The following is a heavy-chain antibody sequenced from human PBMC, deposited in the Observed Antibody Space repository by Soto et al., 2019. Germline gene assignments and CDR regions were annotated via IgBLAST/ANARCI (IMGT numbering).Heavy chain of an antibody. CDR3: ARDATTVTVFDS. J-gene: IGHJ4*02. V-gene: IGHV1-69*08. CDR2: IIPILNIA. CDR1: GGTFSSYT. Sequence: HVQLVQSGAQVKKPGSSVKVSCKASGGTFSSYTISWVRQAPGQGLEWMGRIIPILNIANYAQKFHVRVTIHADKSTSTAYMELSSLRSEDTAVYYCARDATTVTVFDSWGQGTLVTVSS. D-gene: IGHD4-17*01.